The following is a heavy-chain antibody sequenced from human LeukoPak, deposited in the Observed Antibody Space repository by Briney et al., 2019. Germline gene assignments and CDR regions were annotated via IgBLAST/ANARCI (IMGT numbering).Heavy chain of an antibody. J-gene: IGHJ4*02. D-gene: IGHD1-26*01. CDR1: GYTFTSYA. V-gene: IGHV1-2*02. Sequence: GASVKVSCKASGYTFTSYAMHWVRQAPGQRLEWMGWINPNSGGTNYAQKFQGRVTMTRDTSISTAYMELSRLRSDDTAVYYCARVEGAAREFDYWGQGTLVTVSS. CDR3: ARVEGAAREFDY. CDR2: INPNSGGT.